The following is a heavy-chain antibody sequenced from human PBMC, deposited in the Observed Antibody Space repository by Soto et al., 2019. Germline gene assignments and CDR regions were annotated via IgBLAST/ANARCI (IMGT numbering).Heavy chain of an antibody. Sequence: GGSLRLSCVASGFTFNTYGMHWVRQAPGKGLEWVAVIWYDGSNEYYPDSVKGRFTISRDNSKNSLYLQMNSLRSEDTAVYYCAAGWLRFLEWFPQPYYGMAVWGQGTTVTVSS. V-gene: IGHV3-33*01. J-gene: IGHJ6*02. CDR1: GFTFNTYG. CDR3: AAGWLRFLEWFPQPYYGMAV. CDR2: IWYDGSNE. D-gene: IGHD3-3*01.